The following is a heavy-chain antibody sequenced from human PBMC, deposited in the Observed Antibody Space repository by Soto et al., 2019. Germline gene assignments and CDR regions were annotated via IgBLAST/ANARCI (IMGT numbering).Heavy chain of an antibody. D-gene: IGHD1-26*01. J-gene: IGHJ4*02. CDR2: INHLETT. CDR3: ARGGGSDSFDY. Sequence: SETLSLTCTVSGASITFGGYSWSWIRQTPGKGLEWIGYINHLETTFYNPSFESRLTLSIDRAKNQFSLKLHSMSAADRAVYFCARGGGSDSFDYWGLGTLVTVSS. V-gene: IGHV4-30-2*01. CDR1: GASITFGGYS.